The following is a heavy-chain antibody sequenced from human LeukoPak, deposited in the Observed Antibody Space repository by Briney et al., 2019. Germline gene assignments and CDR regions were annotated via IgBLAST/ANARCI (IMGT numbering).Heavy chain of an antibody. V-gene: IGHV1-18*01. Sequence: GASVKVSCKASGYTFTSYGISWVRQAPGQGLEGMGWISAYNGNTNYAQKFQGRVTITADESTTTAYMELTGLRSEDTAVYYCAKDEGVANRWFDPWGQGTLVTVSS. D-gene: IGHD5-12*01. CDR1: GYTFTSYG. CDR3: AKDEGVANRWFDP. CDR2: ISAYNGNT. J-gene: IGHJ5*02.